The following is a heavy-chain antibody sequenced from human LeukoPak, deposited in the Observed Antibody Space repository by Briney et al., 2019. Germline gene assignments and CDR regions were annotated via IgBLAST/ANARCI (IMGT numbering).Heavy chain of an antibody. V-gene: IGHV4-4*07. J-gene: IGHJ5*02. CDR1: GGSISSYY. CDR2: IYTSGST. CDR3: ARDQYYYGSGTPFDP. D-gene: IGHD3-10*01. Sequence: SETLSLTCTVSGGSISSYYWSWIRQPAGKGLEWIGRIYTSGSTNYNPSLKSRVTMSVDTSKNQFSLKLNSVTAADTAVYYCARDQYYYGSGTPFDPWGQGTLVTVSS.